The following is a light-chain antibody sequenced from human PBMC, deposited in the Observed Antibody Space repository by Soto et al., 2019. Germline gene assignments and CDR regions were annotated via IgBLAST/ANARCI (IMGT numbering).Light chain of an antibody. J-gene: IGKJ2*01. CDR1: QSITSN. V-gene: IGKV3-15*01. CDR2: AAS. Sequence: TLSVSPGERATLSCRASQSITSNLAWYQQKPGQAPRLLIYAASTRATGVPARFSASGSGTEFTLTISFFQADDYILYCSQVSTFLPNTFSQ. CDR3: QVSTFLPNT.